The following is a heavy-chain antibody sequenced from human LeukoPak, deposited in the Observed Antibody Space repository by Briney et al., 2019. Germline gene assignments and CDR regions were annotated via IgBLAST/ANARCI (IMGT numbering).Heavy chain of an antibody. CDR1: GGSFSGYY. D-gene: IGHD3-9*01. Sequence: SETLSLTCDVYGGSFSGYYWSWIRQPPGKGLEWMGKINHRGSTNYNPSLKSRVTISADTSKNQFSLKLSSVTAADTAVYYCARHPSISTGYYRAGGYFDYWGQGTLVTVSS. V-gene: IGHV4-34*01. CDR2: INHRGST. CDR3: ARHPSISTGYYRAGGYFDY. J-gene: IGHJ4*02.